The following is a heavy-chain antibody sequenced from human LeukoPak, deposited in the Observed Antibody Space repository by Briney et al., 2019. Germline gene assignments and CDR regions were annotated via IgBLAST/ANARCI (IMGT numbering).Heavy chain of an antibody. CDR1: GGSINSRIYY. V-gene: IGHV4-39*07. CDR3: ARDSYDIGDY. J-gene: IGHJ4*02. Sequence: SETLSLTCTVSGGSINSRIYYWGWIRQPPGKGLEWIGSIYYSGSTYYNPSLKSRVTISVDTSKNQFSLKLSSVTAADTAVYYCARDSYDIGDYWGQGTLVTVSS. D-gene: IGHD3-16*01. CDR2: IYYSGST.